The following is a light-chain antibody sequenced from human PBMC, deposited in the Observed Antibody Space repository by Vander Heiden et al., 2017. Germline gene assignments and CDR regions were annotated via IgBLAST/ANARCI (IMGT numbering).Light chain of an antibody. Sequence: DIQMTQSPSSLSASVGARVTITCQASQDISNYLNWYQQKPGKAPKLLIYDASNLETGVPSRFSGSGSGTDFTFTISSLQPEDIATYYCQQYDNLPLTFGPRTKVDIK. J-gene: IGKJ3*01. CDR1: QDISNY. V-gene: IGKV1-33*01. CDR2: DAS. CDR3: QQYDNLPLT.